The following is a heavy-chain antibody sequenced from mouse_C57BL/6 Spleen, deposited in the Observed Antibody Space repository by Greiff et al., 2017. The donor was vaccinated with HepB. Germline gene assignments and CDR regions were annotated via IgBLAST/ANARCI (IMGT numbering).Heavy chain of an antibody. V-gene: IGHV1-50*01. D-gene: IGHD1-1*01. Sequence: VQLQQPGAELVKPGASVKLSCKASGYTFTSYWMQWVKQRPGQGLEWIGEIDPSDSYTNYNQKFKGKATLTVDTSSSTAYMQLSSLTSEDSAVYYCARSKSITTVASYFDYWGQGTTLTVSS. J-gene: IGHJ2*01. CDR2: IDPSDSYT. CDR1: GYTFTSYW. CDR3: ARSKSITTVASYFDY.